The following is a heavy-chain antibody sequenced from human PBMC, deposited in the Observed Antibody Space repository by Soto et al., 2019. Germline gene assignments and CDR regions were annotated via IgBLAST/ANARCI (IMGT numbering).Heavy chain of an antibody. CDR1: GGSISSYY. CDR3: ARRYSSAFDI. J-gene: IGHJ3*02. V-gene: IGHV4-59*08. Sequence: QVQLQESGPGLVKPSETLSLTCTVSGGSISSYYWSWIRQPPGKGLEWIGYIYYSGSTNYNPSLKSRFTISVDTSKNQFSLKLSSLTAADTAVYYCARRYSSAFDIWGQGTMVTVSS. CDR2: IYYSGST. D-gene: IGHD6-13*01.